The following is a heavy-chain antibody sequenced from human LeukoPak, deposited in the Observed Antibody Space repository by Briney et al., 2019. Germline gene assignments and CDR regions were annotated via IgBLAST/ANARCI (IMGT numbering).Heavy chain of an antibody. J-gene: IGHJ4*02. Sequence: SETLSLTCAVSGGSISSSNWWSWVRQPPGKGLEWIGEIYHSGSTNYNPSLKSRVTISVDKSKNQFSLKLSSVTAADTAVYHCARGHPPMVVRRNTKYYFDYWGQGTLVTVSS. CDR3: ARGHPPMVVRRNTKYYFDY. CDR2: IYHSGST. V-gene: IGHV4-4*02. D-gene: IGHD2-21*01. CDR1: GGSISSSNW.